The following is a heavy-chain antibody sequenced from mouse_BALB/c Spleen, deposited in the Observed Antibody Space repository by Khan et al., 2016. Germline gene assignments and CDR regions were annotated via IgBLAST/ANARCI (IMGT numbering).Heavy chain of an antibody. J-gene: IGHJ4*01. D-gene: IGHD1-1*02. Sequence: FQLQQSGPELVKPGASVKMSCKASGYTFTSYVMHWVKQKPGQGLEWIGYINPYNDGTKYNEKFKGKATLTSDKSSSTAYMELSSLTSEDSAVYYCARYGDLWSGRYAMDYWGQGTSVTVSS. CDR3: ARYGDLWSGRYAMDY. V-gene: IGHV1S136*01. CDR2: INPYNDGT. CDR1: GYTFTSYV.